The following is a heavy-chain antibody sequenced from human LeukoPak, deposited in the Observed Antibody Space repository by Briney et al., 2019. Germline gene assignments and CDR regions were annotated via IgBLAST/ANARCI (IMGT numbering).Heavy chain of an antibody. J-gene: IGHJ4*02. CDR2: IYHSGST. V-gene: IGHV4-30-2*01. Sequence: PSETLSLTCAVSGGSISSGGYSWSWIRQPPGKGLEWIGYIYHSGSTYYNPSLKSRVTISVDRSKNQFSLKLSSVTAADTAVYYCAREAEYYYVRFDYWGQGTLVTVSS. CDR1: GGSISSGGYS. CDR3: AREAEYYYVRFDY. D-gene: IGHD2/OR15-2a*01.